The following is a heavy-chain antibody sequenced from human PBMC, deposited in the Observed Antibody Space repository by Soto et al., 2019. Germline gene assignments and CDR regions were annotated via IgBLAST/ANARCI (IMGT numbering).Heavy chain of an antibody. Sequence: QVQLQESGPGLLKPSGTLSLTCAVSGGSISSGNWWGWVRQPPGKGLEWIGDICRSGDTNYNPSLKGRVTLSGDTSKNQFSLKLSSLTAADTAVYYCRAYSGYDVFDFWGQGTLVTVSS. V-gene: IGHV4-4*02. CDR1: GGSISSGNW. CDR2: ICRSGDT. D-gene: IGHD5-12*01. CDR3: RAYSGYDVFDF. J-gene: IGHJ4*02.